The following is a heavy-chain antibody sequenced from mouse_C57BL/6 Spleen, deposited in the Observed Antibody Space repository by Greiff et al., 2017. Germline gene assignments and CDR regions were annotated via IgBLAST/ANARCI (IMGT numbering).Heavy chain of an antibody. V-gene: IGHV1-52*01. D-gene: IGHD2-4*01. Sequence: QVHVKQPGAELVRPGSSVKLSCKASGYTFTSYWMHWVKQRPIQGLEWIGNIDPSDSDTHYNQKFKDKATLTVDKSSSTAYMQLSSLTSEDSAVDYCARLGMITTGMDYWGQGTSVTVSS. CDR2: IDPSDSDT. CDR1: GYTFTSYW. J-gene: IGHJ4*01. CDR3: ARLGMITTGMDY.